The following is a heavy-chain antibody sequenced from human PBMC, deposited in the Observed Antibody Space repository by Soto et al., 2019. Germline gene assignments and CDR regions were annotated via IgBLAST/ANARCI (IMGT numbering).Heavy chain of an antibody. J-gene: IGHJ5*02. D-gene: IGHD2-15*01. CDR1: GGTFSSYA. CDR3: ARGLSGGKVWGGP. CDR2: IIPIFGTA. V-gene: IGHV1-69*13. Sequence: SVKVSCKASGGTFSSYAISWVRQAPGQGLEWMGGIIPIFGTANYAQKFQGRVTITADESTSTAYMELSSLRSEDTAVYYCARGLSGGKVWGGPWGQGTLVTVSS.